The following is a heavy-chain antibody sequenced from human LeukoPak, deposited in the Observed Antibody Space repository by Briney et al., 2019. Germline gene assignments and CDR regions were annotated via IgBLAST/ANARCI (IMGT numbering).Heavy chain of an antibody. D-gene: IGHD6-19*01. J-gene: IGHJ3*01. CDR1: GGSIGTNNW. CDR3: ARDQNPSGSGSPLADAFDV. Sequence: SETLSLTCAVSGGSIGTNNWWSWVRQPPGKGLEWIGEILHSGSTNYNPSLKSRVTISVDKSNNQFSLNLTSVTAADTAVYYCARDQNPSGSGSPLADAFDVWGQGAKVTVSS. CDR2: ILHSGST. V-gene: IGHV4-4*02.